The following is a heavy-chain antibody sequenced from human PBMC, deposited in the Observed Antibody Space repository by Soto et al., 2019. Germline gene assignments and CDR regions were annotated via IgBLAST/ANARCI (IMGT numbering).Heavy chain of an antibody. V-gene: IGHV3-9*01. CDR1: GVTFDDYA. CDR2: ISWNSGSI. D-gene: IGHD3-16*01. Sequence: EVQLVESGGGLVQPGRSLRLSCAASGVTFDDYAMHWVRQAPGKGLEWVSGISWNSGSIGYDDSVKGRFTISRDNAKNSMYLHMNSLRAEDTALYYCAKGAGGYYYYYMDVWGKGTTVTVSS. J-gene: IGHJ6*03. CDR3: AKGAGGYYYYYMDV.